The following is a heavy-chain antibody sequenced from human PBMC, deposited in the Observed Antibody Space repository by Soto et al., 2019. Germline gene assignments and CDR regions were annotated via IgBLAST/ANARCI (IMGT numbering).Heavy chain of an antibody. CDR3: ASGRGELDS. V-gene: IGHV4-34*01. D-gene: IGHD2-21*01. CDR1: GASLSHKY. J-gene: IGHJ5*01. CDR2: INHSGNT. Sequence: APQALPVTYAVYGASLSHKYCNWLRQPPGKGLEWIGEINHSGNTNYNPSLRSRVTISIDTSKNQLSLNLTSVSAADTAFYYCASGRGELDS.